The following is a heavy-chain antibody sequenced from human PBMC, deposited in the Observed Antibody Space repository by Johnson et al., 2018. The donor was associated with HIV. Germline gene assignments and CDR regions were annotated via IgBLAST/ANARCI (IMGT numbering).Heavy chain of an antibody. CDR2: IKQDGSEK. CDR1: GFIFSSYW. CDR3: ARALGLEVCAFDI. Sequence: EVQLVESGGGLVQPGGSLRLSCEASGFIFSSYWMSWVRQAPGKGLEWVANIKQDGSEKYYVDSVKGRFTISRDNAKNSLYLQMNSLRAEDTAVYYCARALGLEVCAFDIWGQGTMVTVSS. D-gene: IGHD2-8*01. V-gene: IGHV3-7*05. J-gene: IGHJ3*02.